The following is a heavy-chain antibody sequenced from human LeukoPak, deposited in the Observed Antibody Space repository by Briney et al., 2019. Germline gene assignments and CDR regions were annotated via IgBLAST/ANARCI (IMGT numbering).Heavy chain of an antibody. CDR3: TTGNYYGGDPYFDY. J-gene: IGHJ4*02. D-gene: IGHD3-10*01. CDR2: IKSKTDGGTT. Sequence: PGGSLRLSCAASGLTFDDYAMHWVRQAPGKGLEWDGRIKSKTDGGTTDYAAPVKGRLTISRDDSKNTLYLQMNSLKTEDTAVYYCTTGNYYGGDPYFDYWGQGTLVTVSS. CDR1: GLTFDDYA. V-gene: IGHV3-15*01.